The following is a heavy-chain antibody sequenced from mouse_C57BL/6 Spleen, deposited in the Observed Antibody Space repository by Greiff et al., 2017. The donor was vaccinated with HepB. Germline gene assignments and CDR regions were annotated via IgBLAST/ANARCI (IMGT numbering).Heavy chain of an antibody. J-gene: IGHJ1*03. CDR3: AREENYYGSRGYFDV. V-gene: IGHV1-69*01. CDR2: IDPSDSYT. D-gene: IGHD1-1*01. CDR1: GYTFTSYW. Sequence: QVHVKQPGAELVMPGASVKLSCKASGYTFTSYWMHWVKQRPGQGLEWIGEIDPSDSYTNYNQKFKGKSTLTVDKSSSTAYMQLSSLTSEDSAVYYCAREENYYGSRGYFDVWGTGTTVTVSS.